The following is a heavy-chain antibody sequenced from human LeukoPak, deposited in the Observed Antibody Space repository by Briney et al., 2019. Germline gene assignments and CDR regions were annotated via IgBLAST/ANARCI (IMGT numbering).Heavy chain of an antibody. V-gene: IGHV4-34*01. CDR1: GGSFSGHY. Sequence: PSETLSLTCAVYGGSFSGHYWSWIRQPPGKGLEWIGEINHSGSTNYNPSLKSRVTISVDTSKNQFSLKLSSVTAADTAVYYCARGRLLGYYFDYWGQGTLVTVSS. CDR3: ARGRLLGYYFDY. D-gene: IGHD2/OR15-2a*01. J-gene: IGHJ4*02. CDR2: INHSGST.